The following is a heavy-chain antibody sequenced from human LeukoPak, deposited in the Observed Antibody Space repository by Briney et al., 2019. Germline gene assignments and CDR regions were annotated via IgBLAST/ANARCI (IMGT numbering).Heavy chain of an antibody. CDR2: ISSTSSYI. Sequence: GGSLRLSCAASGFTFSSYSMNWVRQAPGKGLEWVSSISSTSSYIYYADSVKGRFTISRDNAKNSLYLQMNSLRAEDTAVYYCASGRDGYNCDYWGQGTLVTASS. J-gene: IGHJ4*02. V-gene: IGHV3-21*01. D-gene: IGHD5-24*01. CDR3: ASGRDGYNCDY. CDR1: GFTFSSYS.